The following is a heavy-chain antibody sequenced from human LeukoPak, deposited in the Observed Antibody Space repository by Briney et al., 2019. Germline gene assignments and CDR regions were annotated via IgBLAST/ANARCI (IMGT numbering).Heavy chain of an antibody. CDR3: AGRYSSSWVYFDL. CDR1: GASISSYY. J-gene: IGHJ4*02. D-gene: IGHD6-13*01. CDR2: IYYSGST. V-gene: IGHV4-59*08. Sequence: SETLSLTCTVSGASISSYYWTWIRQPPGKGLKWIGDIYYSGSTNYNPSLKSRVTISIDTSKNQFSLQLSSVTAADTAVYYCAGRYSSSWVYFDLWGQGTLVTVSS.